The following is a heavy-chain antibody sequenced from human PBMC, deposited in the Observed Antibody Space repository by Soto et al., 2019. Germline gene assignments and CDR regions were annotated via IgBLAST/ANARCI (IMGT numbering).Heavy chain of an antibody. D-gene: IGHD2-2*01. V-gene: IGHV3-30*18. CDR2: VSYDGSDK. Sequence: VQLVESGGGVVQPGRSLRLSCAASGFTFSGYGMHWVRQAPGKGLERVAVVSYDGSDKYYADSVKGRFTISRDNSKNTLYLQVNSLRTEDTAVYYCAKSVVSPPYYYYGMDVWGQGTTVTVSS. CDR1: GFTFSGYG. CDR3: AKSVVSPPYYYYGMDV. J-gene: IGHJ6*02.